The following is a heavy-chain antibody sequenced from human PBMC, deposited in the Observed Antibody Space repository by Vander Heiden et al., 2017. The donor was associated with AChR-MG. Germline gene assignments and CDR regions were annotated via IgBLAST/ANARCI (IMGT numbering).Heavy chain of an antibody. CDR2: IRYDGSNK. Sequence: QVQLVESGGGVVQPGGSLSLSCAAPGFPFSSYGMHWVRQAPGKGLEWVAFIRYDGSNKYYADSVKGRFTISRDNSKNTLYLQMNSLRAEDTAVYYCAKDHFPNRNGDSEYWGQGTLVTVSS. D-gene: IGHD4-17*01. CDR1: GFPFSSYG. CDR3: AKDHFPNRNGDSEY. V-gene: IGHV3-30*02. J-gene: IGHJ4*02.